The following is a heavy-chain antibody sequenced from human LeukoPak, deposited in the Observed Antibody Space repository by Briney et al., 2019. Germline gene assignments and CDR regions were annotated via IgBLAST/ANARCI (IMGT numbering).Heavy chain of an antibody. CDR3: AKFSYYDGSGSYFDC. CDR1: GFTFSSYA. D-gene: IGHD3-22*01. Sequence: GGSLRLSCAASGFTFSSYAMSWVRQAPRKGLEWVSSIGASSGNTYYADSVKGRFTITRDNSKNTLCLQMNSLRAEDTAVYYCAKFSYYDGSGSYFDCWGQGTLVTVSS. CDR2: IGASSGNT. J-gene: IGHJ4*02. V-gene: IGHV3-23*01.